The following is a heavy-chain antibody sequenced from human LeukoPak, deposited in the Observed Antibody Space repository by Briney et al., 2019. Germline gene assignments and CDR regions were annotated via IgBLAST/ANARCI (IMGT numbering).Heavy chain of an antibody. CDR2: IYSGGST. V-gene: IGHV3-53*01. J-gene: IGHJ4*02. Sequence: GGSLRLSCAASGFTVSTTYMSWVRQAPGKGLEWVSVIYSGGSTHYADSVKGRFTISRDNSNNTMYLQMSSLRAEDSAVYYCARGEGGYDSNFDFWGQGTLVTVSS. D-gene: IGHD5-12*01. CDR3: ARGEGGYDSNFDF. CDR1: GFTVSTTY.